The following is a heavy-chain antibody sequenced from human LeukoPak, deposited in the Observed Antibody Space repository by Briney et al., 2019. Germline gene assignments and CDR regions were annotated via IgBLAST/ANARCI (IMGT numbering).Heavy chain of an antibody. D-gene: IGHD5-12*01. CDR2: IYYSGST. Sequence: SETLSLTCTVSGGSISGYYWNWIRQPPGKGLEWIGYIYYSGSTNYNPSLKSRVAISVDTSKSLFSLNLSSVTAADAAVYYCARVGGGYGQFDYWGQGTLVTVSS. CDR1: GGSISGYY. CDR3: ARVGGGYGQFDY. V-gene: IGHV4-59*08. J-gene: IGHJ4*02.